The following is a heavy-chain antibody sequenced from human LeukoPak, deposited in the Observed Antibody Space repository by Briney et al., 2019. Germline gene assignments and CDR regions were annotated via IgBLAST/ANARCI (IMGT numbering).Heavy chain of an antibody. CDR1: GFTFSSYG. J-gene: IGHJ4*02. CDR2: IRYDGSNK. D-gene: IGHD6-6*01. Sequence: QPGGSLRLSCAASGFTFSSYGMHWVRQAPGKRMEWVAFIRYDGSNKYYADSVKGRFTISRDNSKNTLYLQMNSLRAEDTAVYYCAKAWYSSSSFDYWGQGTLVTVSS. CDR3: AKAWYSSSSFDY. V-gene: IGHV3-30*02.